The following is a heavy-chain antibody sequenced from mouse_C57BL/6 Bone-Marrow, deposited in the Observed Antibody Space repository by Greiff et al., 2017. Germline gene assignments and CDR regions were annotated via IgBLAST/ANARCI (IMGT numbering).Heavy chain of an antibody. CDR1: GFNIKDDY. Sequence: VQLQQSGAELVRPGASVKLSCTASGFNIKDDYMHWVKQRPEQGLEWIGWIDPENGDTEYASKFQGKATITADTSSNTAYLQLSSLTSEDTAVYYGTTPSSLDYWGQGTTLTVSS. J-gene: IGHJ2*01. CDR3: TTPSSLDY. D-gene: IGHD1-1*01. CDR2: IDPENGDT. V-gene: IGHV14-4*01.